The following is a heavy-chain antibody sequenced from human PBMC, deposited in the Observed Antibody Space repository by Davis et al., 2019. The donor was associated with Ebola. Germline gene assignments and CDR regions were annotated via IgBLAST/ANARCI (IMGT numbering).Heavy chain of an antibody. J-gene: IGHJ4*02. V-gene: IGHV1-2*02. D-gene: IGHD3-22*01. CDR3: AGWGRAGISDSSGPGY. Sequence: ASVKVSCEASGYTFTGYYMHWVRQAPGQGLEWMGWINPNSGGTNYAQKFQGRVTMTRDTSISTAYMELSRLRSDDTAVYYCAGWGRAGISDSSGPGYWGQGTLVTVSS. CDR2: INPNSGGT. CDR1: GYTFTGYY.